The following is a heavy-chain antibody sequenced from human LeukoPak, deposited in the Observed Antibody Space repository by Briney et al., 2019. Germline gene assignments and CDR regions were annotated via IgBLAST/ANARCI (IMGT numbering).Heavy chain of an antibody. J-gene: IGHJ3*02. Sequence: SETLSLTCTVSGGSISSYYWSWIRQPAGKGLEWIGRIYTSGSTNYNPSLKSRVTMSVDTSKNQFSLKLSSVTAADTAVYYCARSKSSSWYGGDAFDIWGQGTMVTVSS. CDR3: ARSKSSSWYGGDAFDI. D-gene: IGHD6-13*01. V-gene: IGHV4-4*07. CDR1: GGSISSYY. CDR2: IYTSGST.